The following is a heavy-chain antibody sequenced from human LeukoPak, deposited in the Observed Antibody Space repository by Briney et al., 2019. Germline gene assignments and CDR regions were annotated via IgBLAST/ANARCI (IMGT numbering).Heavy chain of an antibody. V-gene: IGHV3-23*01. D-gene: IGHD5-18*01. CDR1: GFIFSTYA. Sequence: GGSLRLSCAASGFIFSTYAMTWLRQAPGKGLEWVSALSASGFNTYYADSVKGRFTISRDNFKNMLYLQMNSLRAEDAAVYYCAQISVDTSRNRWSDFDSWGRGILVTVSS. CDR2: LSASGFNT. J-gene: IGHJ4*02. CDR3: AQISVDTSRNRWSDFDS.